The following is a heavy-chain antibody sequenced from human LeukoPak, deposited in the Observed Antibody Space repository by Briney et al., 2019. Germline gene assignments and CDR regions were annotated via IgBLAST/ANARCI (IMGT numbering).Heavy chain of an antibody. V-gene: IGHV3-48*03. CDR3: ARTGDYYHYYMAV. CDR1: GFTFSSYE. Sequence: GGSLRLSCAASGFTFSSYEMTWVRQAPGKGLEWVSYISISGSTIYFADSVKGRFTVSRDNAKNSLYLQMNSLRAEDTAIYYCARTGDYYHYYMAVWGKGTTVTVSS. J-gene: IGHJ6*03. CDR2: ISISGSTI.